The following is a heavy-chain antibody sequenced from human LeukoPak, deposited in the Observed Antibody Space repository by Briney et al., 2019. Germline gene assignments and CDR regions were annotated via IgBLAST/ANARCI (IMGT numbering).Heavy chain of an antibody. CDR1: GFTFSSYA. J-gene: IGHJ4*02. CDR3: AKQYSSDYYGNFDY. V-gene: IGHV3-23*01. Sequence: GGSLRLSCAASGFTFSSYAMSWVRQAPGKGLEWVSAISGSGGSTYYADSVKGRFTISRDNSKNTLYLQMNSLRAEDTAVYYCAKQYSSDYYGNFDYWCQGTLVTVSP. D-gene: IGHD3-22*01. CDR2: ISGSGGST.